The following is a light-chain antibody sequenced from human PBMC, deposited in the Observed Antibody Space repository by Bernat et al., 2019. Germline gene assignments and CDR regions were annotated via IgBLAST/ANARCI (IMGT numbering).Light chain of an antibody. V-gene: IGLV2-14*03. Sequence: QSALTQPASVSGSPGQSITISCTGTSSDVGGYNYVSWYQQHPGKAPKLIIHDVSDRPSGVSNRFSGSKSGNAASLTISGLQVEVEADYYCSSYTSSSTLYVFGTGTEVTVL. J-gene: IGLJ1*01. CDR2: DVS. CDR3: SSYTSSSTLYV. CDR1: SSDVGGYNY.